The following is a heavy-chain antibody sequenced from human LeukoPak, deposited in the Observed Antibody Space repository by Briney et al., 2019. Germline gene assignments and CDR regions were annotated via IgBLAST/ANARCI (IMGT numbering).Heavy chain of an antibody. Sequence: ASVKVSCKASGYTFTGYYMHWVRQAPGQGLEWMGWINPNSGGTNYAQKFQGRVTMTRDTSTSTVYMELSSLRSEDTAVYYCAREQQLGRGDAFDIWGQGTMVTVSS. CDR2: INPNSGGT. D-gene: IGHD6-13*01. J-gene: IGHJ3*02. CDR3: AREQQLGRGDAFDI. V-gene: IGHV1-2*02. CDR1: GYTFTGYY.